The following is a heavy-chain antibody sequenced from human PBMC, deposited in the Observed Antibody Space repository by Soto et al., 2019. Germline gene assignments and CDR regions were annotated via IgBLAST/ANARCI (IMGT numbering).Heavy chain of an antibody. CDR2: ILKDGKSK. Sequence: QVQLVESGGGVVQPGGSLRLSCAASGFILGDFAMHWVRQAPGRGLEWVAVILKDGKSKYYADSVRGRFTISSDTSKDTIFLQLTSLRLDDSAVYYCAKTGCNGGSCFSWFDPWGQGTPVIVSS. CDR1: GFILGDFA. V-gene: IGHV3-30*04. D-gene: IGHD2-15*01. CDR3: AKTGCNGGSCFSWFDP. J-gene: IGHJ5*02.